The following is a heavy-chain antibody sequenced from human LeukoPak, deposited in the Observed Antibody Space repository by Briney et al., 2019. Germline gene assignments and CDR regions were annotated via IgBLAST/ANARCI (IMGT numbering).Heavy chain of an antibody. V-gene: IGHV1-8*03. CDR2: MNPNSGNT. D-gene: IGHD3-22*01. CDR1: GYTFTSYD. J-gene: IGHJ4*02. CDR3: AREDYYDSGSNDY. Sequence: ASVKVSCKASGYTFTSYDINWVRQATGQGLEWMGWMNPNSGNTAYAQMFQGRVTITRNTSISTAYMELSSLRSEDTAVYYCAREDYYDSGSNDYWGQGTLVTVSS.